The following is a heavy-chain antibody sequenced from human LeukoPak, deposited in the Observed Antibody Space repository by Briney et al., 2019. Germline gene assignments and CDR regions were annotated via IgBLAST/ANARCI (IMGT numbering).Heavy chain of an antibody. D-gene: IGHD5-18*01. J-gene: IGHJ4*02. CDR3: ARDRIGYSYGLWSYYFDY. CDR2: IIPILGIA. Sequence: SVKVSCKASGGTFSSYAISWVRQAPGQGLEWMGRIIPILGIANYAQKFQGRVTITADKSTSTAYMELSSLRSEDTAVYYCARDRIGYSYGLWSYYFDYWGQGTLVTVSS. V-gene: IGHV1-69*04. CDR1: GGTFSSYA.